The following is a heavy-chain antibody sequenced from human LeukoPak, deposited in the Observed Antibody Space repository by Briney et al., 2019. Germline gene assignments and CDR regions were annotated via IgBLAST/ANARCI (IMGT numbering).Heavy chain of an antibody. CDR1: GGSISSSSYY. CDR2: IKQDGSEK. CDR3: ARGDSSGWGLDY. V-gene: IGHV3-7*03. J-gene: IGHJ4*02. Sequence: ETLSLTCTVSGGSISSSSYYWGWIRQPPGKGLEWVANIKQDGSEKYYVDSVKGRFTISRDNAKNSLYLQMNSLKTEDTAVYYCARGDSSGWGLDYWGLGTLVTVSS. D-gene: IGHD6-19*01.